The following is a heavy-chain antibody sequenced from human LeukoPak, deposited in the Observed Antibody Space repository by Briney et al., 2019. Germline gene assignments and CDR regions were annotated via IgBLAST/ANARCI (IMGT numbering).Heavy chain of an antibody. Sequence: PGRSLRLSCVASGFTFSSYGMHWVRQAPGKGLEWVAFISYDGSNENIADSVKGRFIISRDNSKNTLYLQMNSLRAEDTAVYYCAKGEVTASYYYYGTDVWGQGTTVTVSS. D-gene: IGHD2-21*02. J-gene: IGHJ6*02. CDR3: AKGEVTASYYYYGTDV. CDR2: ISYDGSNE. CDR1: GFTFSSYG. V-gene: IGHV3-30*18.